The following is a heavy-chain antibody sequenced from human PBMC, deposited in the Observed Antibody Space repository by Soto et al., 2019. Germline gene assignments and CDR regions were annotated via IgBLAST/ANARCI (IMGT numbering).Heavy chain of an antibody. D-gene: IGHD6-25*01. CDR2: ISYDGSNK. V-gene: IGHV3-30*18. CDR1: GFTFSTYG. CDR3: AKDLLRPGRAYGLDV. Sequence: GGSLRLSCAASGFTFSTYGMHWVRQAPGKGLEWVAVISYDGSNKYYADSVKGRFTISRDNSKNTLYLQMNSLRPEDTAVYYCAKDLLRPGRAYGLDVWGQGTTVTVSS. J-gene: IGHJ6*02.